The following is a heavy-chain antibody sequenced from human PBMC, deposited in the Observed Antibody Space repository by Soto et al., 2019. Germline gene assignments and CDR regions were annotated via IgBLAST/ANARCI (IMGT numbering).Heavy chain of an antibody. J-gene: IGHJ4*02. CDR3: AKRIGGYSSSWSDY. D-gene: IGHD6-13*01. CDR2: ISYDGGNK. V-gene: IGHV3-30*18. CDR1: GFTFTNYG. Sequence: GGSLRLSCAASGFTFTNYGMHWVRQAPGKGLEWLAVISYDGGNKYYADSVKGRFTISRDNSKNTLYLQMNSLRAEDSAVYYCAKRIGGYSSSWSDYWGQGTLVTVSS.